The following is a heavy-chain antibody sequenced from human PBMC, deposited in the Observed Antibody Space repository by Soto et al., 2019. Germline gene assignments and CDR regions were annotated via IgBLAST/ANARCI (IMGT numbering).Heavy chain of an antibody. V-gene: IGHV4-39*01. CDR2: IYYSGST. CDR1: GGSSSSSSYY. CDR3: ARRDQNWFDP. J-gene: IGHJ5*02. Sequence: SETLSLTCTFSGGSSSSSSYYWGWIRQPPGKGLEWIGSIYYSGSTYYNPSLKSRVTISVDTSKNQFSLKLSSVTAADTAVYYCARRDQNWFDPWGQGTLVNVSS.